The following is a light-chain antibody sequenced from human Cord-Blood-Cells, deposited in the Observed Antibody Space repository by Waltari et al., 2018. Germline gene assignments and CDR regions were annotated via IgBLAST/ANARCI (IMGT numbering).Light chain of an antibody. V-gene: IGKV1-39*01. CDR2: AAS. CDR3: QQSYSTPPA. J-gene: IGKJ4*01. Sequence: DIQMTQSPSSLSASVGDRVTITCRASQSISSYLNWYQQKPGKAPKLLIYAASSLQSGVPSRFSGSGSGTDFTLTINSLQPEEFATYYCQQSYSTPPAFGGGTKVEIK. CDR1: QSISSY.